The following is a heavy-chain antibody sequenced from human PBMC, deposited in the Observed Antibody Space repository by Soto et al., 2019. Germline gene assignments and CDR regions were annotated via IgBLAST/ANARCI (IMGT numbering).Heavy chain of an antibody. Sequence: SVKVSCKASGGTFSSYAISWVRQAPGQGLEWMGGIIPIFGTANYAQKFQGRVTITADESTCTAYMELSSLRSEDTAVYYCARGGYSGYDRLYYYYGMDVWGQGTTVTVSS. J-gene: IGHJ6*02. CDR1: GGTFSSYA. V-gene: IGHV1-69*13. CDR3: ARGGYSGYDRLYYYYGMDV. CDR2: IIPIFGTA. D-gene: IGHD5-12*01.